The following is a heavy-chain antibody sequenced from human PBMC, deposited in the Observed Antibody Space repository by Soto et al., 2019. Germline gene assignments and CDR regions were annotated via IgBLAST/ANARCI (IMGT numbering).Heavy chain of an antibody. J-gene: IGHJ5*02. CDR3: ARAHYCSGGSCYEGNWFDP. V-gene: IGHV6-1*01. CDR2: TYYRSKWYN. CDR1: GDSVSSNSAA. Sequence: KQSQTLSLTCAISGDSVSSNSAAWNWIRQSPSRGLEWLGRTYYRSKWYNDYAVSVKSRITINPDTSKNQFSLQLNSVTPEDTAVYYCARAHYCSGGSCYEGNWFDPWGQGTLVTVSS. D-gene: IGHD2-15*01.